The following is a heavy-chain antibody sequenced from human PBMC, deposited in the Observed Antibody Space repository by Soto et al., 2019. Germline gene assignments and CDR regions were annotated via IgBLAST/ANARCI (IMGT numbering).Heavy chain of an antibody. V-gene: IGHV4-38-2*01. Sequence: SETLSLTCLVSGYSITSDFYWGWIREPPGKGLEWIGSIYHSGTTYSDPSLKSRLTISVDTSKNQFSLKLSSVTAADTAVYYCASGEVVVAATQYYYYYGMDVWGQGTTVTVS. CDR3: ASGEVVVAATQYYYYYGMDV. D-gene: IGHD2-15*01. CDR2: IYHSGTT. J-gene: IGHJ6*02. CDR1: GYSITSDFY.